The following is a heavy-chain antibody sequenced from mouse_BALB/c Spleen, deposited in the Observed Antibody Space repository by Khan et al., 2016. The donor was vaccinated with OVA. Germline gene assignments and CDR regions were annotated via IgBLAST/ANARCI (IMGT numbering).Heavy chain of an antibody. V-gene: IGHV3-2*02. Sequence: VQLKESGPGLVKPSQSLSLTCTVTGYSITSGYGWNWIRQFPGNKLEWMGYISYSGSTNYNPSLKSRISITRGTSKNQFFLQLNSVTTADTATYYCARTARIKYWGQGTTLTVSS. CDR2: ISYSGST. CDR3: ARTARIKY. D-gene: IGHD1-2*01. CDR1: GYSITSGYG. J-gene: IGHJ2*01.